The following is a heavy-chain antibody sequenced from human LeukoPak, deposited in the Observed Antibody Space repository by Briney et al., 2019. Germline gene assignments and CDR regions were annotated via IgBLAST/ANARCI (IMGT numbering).Heavy chain of an antibody. D-gene: IGHD2-2*02. CDR3: ARDLRYCSSTSCYTAFHYYYGMGV. J-gene: IGHJ6*02. V-gene: IGHV4-34*01. CDR1: GGSFSGYY. Sequence: PSETLPLTCAVYGGSFSGYYWSWIRQPPGKGLEWIGEINHSGSTNYNPSLKSRVTISVDTSKNQFSLKLSSVTAADTAVYYCARDLRYCSSTSCYTAFHYYYGMGVWGQGTTVTVSS. CDR2: INHSGST.